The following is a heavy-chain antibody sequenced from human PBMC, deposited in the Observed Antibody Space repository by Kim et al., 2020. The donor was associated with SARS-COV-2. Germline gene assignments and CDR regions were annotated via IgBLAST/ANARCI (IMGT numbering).Heavy chain of an antibody. V-gene: IGHV5-10-1*01. CDR3: ARRQGGGDGFDV. CDR2: T. Sequence: TKYSPSFRGPVTISTDKALSTAYLQWSRLRASDTAIYYCARRQGGGDGFDVWGQGTVVIVSS. J-gene: IGHJ3*01. D-gene: IGHD3-16*01.